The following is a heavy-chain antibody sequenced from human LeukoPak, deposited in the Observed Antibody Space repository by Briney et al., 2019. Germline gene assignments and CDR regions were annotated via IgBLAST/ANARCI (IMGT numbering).Heavy chain of an antibody. CDR1: GYSISSSYY. J-gene: IGHJ4*02. D-gene: IGHD4-17*01. CDR3: ARDGYGDYVDY. V-gene: IGHV4-38-2*02. CDR2: IYYSGST. Sequence: SETLSLTCTVSGYSISSSYYWGWIRQPPGKGLEWIGSIYYSGSTYYNPSLKSRVTISVDTSKNQFSLKLSSVTAADTAVYYCARDGYGDYVDYWGQGTLVTVSS.